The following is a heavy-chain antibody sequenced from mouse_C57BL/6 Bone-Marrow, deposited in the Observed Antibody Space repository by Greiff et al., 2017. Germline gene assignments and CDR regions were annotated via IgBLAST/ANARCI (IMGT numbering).Heavy chain of an antibody. J-gene: IGHJ3*01. V-gene: IGHV5-17*01. Sequence: EVKLMESGGGLVKPGGSLKLSCAASGFTFSDYGMHWVRPAPEKGLVWVAYISSGNSTIYYADTVKGRFTISRDNAKNTLFLQMTSLRSEDTAMYYCATIYGSSYPYWGHGTLVTVSA. CDR2: ISSGNSTI. CDR1: GFTFSDYG. CDR3: ATIYGSSYPY. D-gene: IGHD1-1*01.